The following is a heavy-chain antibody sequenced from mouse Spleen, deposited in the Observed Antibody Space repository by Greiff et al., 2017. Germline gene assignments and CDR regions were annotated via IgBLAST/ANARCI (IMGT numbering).Heavy chain of an antibody. CDR1: GFSLTSYG. CDR2: IWRGGST. D-gene: IGHD1-1*01. Sequence: VQLQQSGPGLVQPSQSLSITCTVSGFSLTSYGVHWVRQSPGKGLEWLGVIWRGGSTDYNAAFMSRLSITKDNSKSQVFFKMNNLQADDTAIYYCAKNDYGSSSLYAMDYWGQGTSVTVSS. J-gene: IGHJ4*01. CDR3: AKNDYGSSSLYAMDY. V-gene: IGHV2-5*01.